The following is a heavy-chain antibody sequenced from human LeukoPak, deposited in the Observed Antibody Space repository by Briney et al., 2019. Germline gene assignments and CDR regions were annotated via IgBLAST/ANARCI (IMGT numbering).Heavy chain of an antibody. D-gene: IGHD5-12*01. Sequence: PGGSLRLSCAASGFTVSSNYMSWVRQAPGKGLEWVSVIYSGGSTYYADSVKGRFTISRDNSKNTLYLQMNSLRAEDTAVYYCARLFVVSGCYFDYWGQGTLVTVSS. CDR3: ARLFVVSGCYFDY. V-gene: IGHV3-53*01. CDR2: IYSGGST. CDR1: GFTVSSNY. J-gene: IGHJ4*02.